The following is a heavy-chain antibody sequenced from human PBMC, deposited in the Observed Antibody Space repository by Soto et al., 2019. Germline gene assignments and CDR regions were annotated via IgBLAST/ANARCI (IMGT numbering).Heavy chain of an antibody. V-gene: IGHV3-21*06. CDR2: ISSSRSYI. D-gene: IGHD2-15*01. CDR1: GFDFSTYS. Sequence: EVQLVESGGGLVEPGGSLKLSCAASGFDFSTYSMNWVRQAPGTGLEWVSFISSSRSYIYYADSHMGRFTISRDNAKNSLYLEMSSLRAEDTAVYYCARDEGYCSTGTCYSAWYFDLWGRGTLVTVSS. J-gene: IGHJ2*01. CDR3: ARDEGYCSTGTCYSAWYFDL.